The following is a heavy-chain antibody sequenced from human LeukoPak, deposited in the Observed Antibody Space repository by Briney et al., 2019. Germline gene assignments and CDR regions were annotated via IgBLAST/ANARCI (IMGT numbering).Heavy chain of an antibody. Sequence: SETLSLTCTVSSGSISGSDLYWNWIRQAAGKGLEWTGRVHSGGTANYNPSLAGRVTVSVDRSKNQISLKLTSVTGADTAVYYCAGERGEEYSSGWYKTNYFYNWGQGIRVTVSS. J-gene: IGHJ4*02. D-gene: IGHD6-19*01. CDR3: AGERGEEYSSGWYKTNYFYN. CDR2: VHSGGTA. V-gene: IGHV4-61*02. CDR1: SGSISGSDLY.